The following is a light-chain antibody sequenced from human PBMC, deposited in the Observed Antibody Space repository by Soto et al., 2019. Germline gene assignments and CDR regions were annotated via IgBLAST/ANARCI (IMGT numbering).Light chain of an antibody. J-gene: IGKJ5*01. Sequence: IQLTQSPSSLSASVGGRVTITCRASQGVSSYLAWYQQKAGKAPKLLLYAASTSQSGVPSRFTGSGSGTDFTLTISSLQPEDFATYYCQQLNSFPTFGQGTRLEI. CDR2: AAS. V-gene: IGKV1-9*01. CDR3: QQLNSFPT. CDR1: QGVSSY.